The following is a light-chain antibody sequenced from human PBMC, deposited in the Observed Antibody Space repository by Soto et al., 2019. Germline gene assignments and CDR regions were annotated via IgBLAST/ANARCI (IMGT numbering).Light chain of an antibody. J-gene: IGKJ1*01. V-gene: IGKV3-15*01. CDR2: GAS. CDR3: QQYNNWSGT. Sequence: EIVMTQSPATLSVSPGERATLSCRASQSVSSNLAWYQQKPGQAPRLLIYGASTRATGIPARFSGSGSGTDFTLTISSLQSEDFAVYYWQQYNNWSGTFGQGTKVEIK. CDR1: QSVSSN.